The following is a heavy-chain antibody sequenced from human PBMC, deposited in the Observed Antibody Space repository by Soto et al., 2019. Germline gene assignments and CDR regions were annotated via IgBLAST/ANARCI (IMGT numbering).Heavy chain of an antibody. Sequence: GGSLRLSCAASGFTFSSYWMHWVRQAPGKGLVWVSRINSDGSSTSYADSVKGRFTISRDKAKNTLYLQMNSQRAEDTAVYYCARTAGEYFYYYGLDVWGQGTTVTVSS. J-gene: IGHJ6*02. CDR3: ARTAGEYFYYYGLDV. CDR1: GFTFSSYW. D-gene: IGHD3-10*01. V-gene: IGHV3-74*01. CDR2: INSDGSST.